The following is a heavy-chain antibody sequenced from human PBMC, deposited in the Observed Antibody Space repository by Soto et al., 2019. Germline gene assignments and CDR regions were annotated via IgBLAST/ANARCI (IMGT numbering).Heavy chain of an antibody. Sequence: LRLSCAASGFTFSSYSMNWVRQAPGEGLEWVSSISGSSGYIYYADSVKGRFTISRDNAKNSLYLQMNSLRAEDTAVYYCAGGVDNIIVVPTGIPPYNWFDPWGQGTLVTVSS. J-gene: IGHJ5*02. CDR3: AGGVDNIIVVPTGIPPYNWFDP. CDR1: GFTFSSYS. V-gene: IGHV3-21*01. D-gene: IGHD2-2*02. CDR2: ISGSSGYI.